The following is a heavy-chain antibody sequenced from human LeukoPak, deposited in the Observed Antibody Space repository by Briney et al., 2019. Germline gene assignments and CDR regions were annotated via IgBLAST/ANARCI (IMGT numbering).Heavy chain of an antibody. CDR2: IWYDGSDK. CDR3: ARAGEAFDP. CDR1: GFTFSSYG. J-gene: IGHJ3*01. V-gene: IGHV3-33*01. Sequence: PGGSLRLSCAASGFTFSSYGMHWVRQAPGKGLDWVAVIWYDGSDKYYRDSVKGRFTISRDNSKNTLYLQMNSLRADDTAIYYCARAGEAFDPWGRGTMVTVSS.